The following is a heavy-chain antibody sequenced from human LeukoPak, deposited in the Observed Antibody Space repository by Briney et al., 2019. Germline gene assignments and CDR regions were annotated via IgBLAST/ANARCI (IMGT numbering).Heavy chain of an antibody. Sequence: GSLRLSCATSGFTFSNAWMNWVRQAPGKGLEWVANIKQDGSEKYYVDSVKGRFTISRDNAKNSLYLQMNSLRAEDTAVYYCARGSGSWDYWGQGTLVTVSS. CDR2: IKQDGSEK. J-gene: IGHJ4*02. D-gene: IGHD3-10*01. CDR3: ARGSGSWDY. CDR1: GFTFSNAW. V-gene: IGHV3-7*01.